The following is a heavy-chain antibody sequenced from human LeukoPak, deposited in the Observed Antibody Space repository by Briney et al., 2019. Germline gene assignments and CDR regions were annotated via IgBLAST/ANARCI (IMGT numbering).Heavy chain of an antibody. Sequence: ASVKVSCKASGGTFSSYAISWVRQAPGQGLEWMGWISAYNGNTNNAQMLQGRVTMTTDTSTSTAYMELRSLRSDDTAVYYCASLGYSYGRSDYWGQGTLVTVSS. D-gene: IGHD5-18*01. CDR2: ISAYNGNT. V-gene: IGHV1-18*01. CDR1: GGTFSSYA. J-gene: IGHJ4*02. CDR3: ASLGYSYGRSDY.